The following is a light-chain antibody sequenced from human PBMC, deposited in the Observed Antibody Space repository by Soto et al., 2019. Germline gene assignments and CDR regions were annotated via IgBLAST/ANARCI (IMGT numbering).Light chain of an antibody. Sequence: ALAQPRSVSGSPGQSVTISCTGTSGDVGGYYYVSWYQHHPGKVPKLIIYEVTKRPSGVPDRFSGSKSGNTASLTVSGLQAEDEADYYCMSYVGSNIFVFGTGTKVTVL. V-gene: IGLV2-8*01. CDR1: SGDVGGYYY. CDR2: EVT. CDR3: MSYVGSNIFV. J-gene: IGLJ1*01.